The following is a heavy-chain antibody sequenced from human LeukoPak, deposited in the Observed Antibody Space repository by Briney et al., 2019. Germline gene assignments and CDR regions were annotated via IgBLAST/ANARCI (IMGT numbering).Heavy chain of an antibody. CDR3: ATSPRVYYYYGMDV. J-gene: IGHJ6*02. CDR2: FDPEDGET. V-gene: IGHV1-24*01. Sequence: ASVKVSCKVSGYTLTELSMHWVRQAPGKGLEWMGGFDPEDGETIYAQKFQGRVTMTEDTSTDTAYMELSSLRSEDTAVYYCATSPRVYYYYGMDVWGQGTTVTVSS. D-gene: IGHD3-10*01. CDR1: GYTLTELS.